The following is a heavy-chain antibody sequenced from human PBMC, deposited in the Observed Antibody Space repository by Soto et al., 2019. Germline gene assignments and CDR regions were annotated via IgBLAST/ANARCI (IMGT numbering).Heavy chain of an antibody. CDR1: GFTFSSYA. J-gene: IGHJ4*02. V-gene: IGHV3-23*01. D-gene: IGHD3-22*01. CDR2: ISGSGGST. Sequence: EVQLLESGGGLVQPGGSLRLSCAASGFTFSSYAMSWVRQAPGKGLEWVSAISGSGGSTYYADSVKGRFTISRDNSKNTLYLQMNSLRAEDTAVYYCAKDLREAPVGIVVVNPPLYFDYWGQGTLVTVSS. CDR3: AKDLREAPVGIVVVNPPLYFDY.